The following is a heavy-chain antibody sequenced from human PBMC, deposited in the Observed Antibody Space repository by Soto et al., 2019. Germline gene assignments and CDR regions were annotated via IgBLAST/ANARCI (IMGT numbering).Heavy chain of an antibody. CDR3: ARVWSNNWNFRY. D-gene: IGHD1-7*01. J-gene: IGHJ4*02. CDR2: IYYSGTT. V-gene: IGHV4-39*01. Sequence: PSETLSLTCTVSGGSINYNTFYWGWIRQPPGKGLEWIGSIYYSGTTYYNPSLKSRVTISVDTSNNQFSLKLSSVTAADTAVYYCARVWSNNWNFRYWGQGTLVTVSS. CDR1: GGSINYNTFY.